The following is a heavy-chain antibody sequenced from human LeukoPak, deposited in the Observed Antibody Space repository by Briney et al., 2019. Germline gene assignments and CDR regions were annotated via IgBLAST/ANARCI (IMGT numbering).Heavy chain of an antibody. CDR1: GYRFTSYW. V-gene: IGHV5-51*01. D-gene: IGHD4-23*01. Sequence: GESLKISCKGSGYRFTSYWIGWVRQMPGKGLEWMGIIYPADSDTRYSPSFQGQVTISADKSINTAYLQWSSLRASDTAMYYCARQMTTVETGNHFDHWGQGTLVTVSS. CDR3: ARQMTTVETGNHFDH. J-gene: IGHJ4*02. CDR2: IYPADSDT.